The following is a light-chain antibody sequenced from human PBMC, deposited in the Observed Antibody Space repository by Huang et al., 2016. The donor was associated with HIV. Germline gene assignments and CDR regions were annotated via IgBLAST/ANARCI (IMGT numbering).Light chain of an antibody. CDR3: QQYYSTPFT. V-gene: IGKV4-1*01. CDR2: WAS. Sequence: DIVMTQSPDSLAVSLGERATINCKSSQSVLSSSNNKNYLAWYQHRPGQPPKLLISWASARESGVPDRFSGSGSGTDFTLTISSLQAEDVAVYYCQQYYSTPFTFGPGTKVDFK. J-gene: IGKJ3*01. CDR1: QSVLSSSNNKNY.